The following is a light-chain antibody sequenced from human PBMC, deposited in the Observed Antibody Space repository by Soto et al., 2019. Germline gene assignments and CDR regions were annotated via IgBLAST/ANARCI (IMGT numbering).Light chain of an antibody. CDR3: QQYGSSPLT. CDR2: RAS. Sequence: EILFTPSPGPPSFSLVERAPPSCTASQSVSSDYVAWYRQKPGQVPTVLIYRASTRATGIPDRFSGSGSGTDFTLTISRVEPEDFAVYYCQQYGSSPLTFGGGTKVDIK. V-gene: IGKV3-20*01. J-gene: IGKJ4*01. CDR1: QSVSSDY.